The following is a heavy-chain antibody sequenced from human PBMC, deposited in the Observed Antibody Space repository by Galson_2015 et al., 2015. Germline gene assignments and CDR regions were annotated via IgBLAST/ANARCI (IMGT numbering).Heavy chain of an antibody. V-gene: IGHV3-74*01. CDR3: ARVRQTDGLLDY. Sequence: SLRLSCAVSGFTFSSYWMHWVRQAPGKGLVWVSRINSDGSDTTYADSVKGRFTISRDNAKNTLFLQMNGLRAEDTAVYYCARVRQTDGLLDYWGQGTLVTVSS. CDR1: GFTFSSYW. D-gene: IGHD2-15*01. CDR2: INSDGSDT. J-gene: IGHJ4*02.